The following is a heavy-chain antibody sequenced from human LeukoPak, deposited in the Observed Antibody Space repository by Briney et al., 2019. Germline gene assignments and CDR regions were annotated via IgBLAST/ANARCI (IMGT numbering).Heavy chain of an antibody. Sequence: GSLRLSCAASGFTFSTYAMSWVRQAPGKGLEWVSLIGGSDGRTRYADSVKGRFTISRDNSKNTLYLEMNSLRAEDTAVYYCAKDSSSYDWGYMDVWGKGTTVTISS. D-gene: IGHD3-22*01. J-gene: IGHJ6*03. CDR3: AKDSSSYDWGYMDV. V-gene: IGHV3-23*01. CDR1: GFTFSTYA. CDR2: IGGSDGRT.